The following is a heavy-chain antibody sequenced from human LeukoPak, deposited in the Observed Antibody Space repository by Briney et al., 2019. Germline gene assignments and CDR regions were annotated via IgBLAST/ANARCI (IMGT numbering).Heavy chain of an antibody. CDR3: ARLGALYYLNWFDP. D-gene: IGHD3-10*01. Sequence: SETLSLTCTVSGGSISSYYWSWIRQPPGKGLEWIGYIYYSGSTNYNPSLKSRVTISVDTSKNQFSLKLSSVTAADTAVYYCARLGALYYLNWFDPWGQGTLVTVSS. J-gene: IGHJ5*02. V-gene: IGHV4-59*08. CDR1: GGSISSYY. CDR2: IYYSGST.